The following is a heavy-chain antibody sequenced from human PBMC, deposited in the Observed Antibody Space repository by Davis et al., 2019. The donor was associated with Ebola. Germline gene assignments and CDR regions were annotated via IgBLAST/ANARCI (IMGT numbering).Heavy chain of an antibody. D-gene: IGHD3-3*01. CDR1: GYTFTGYY. CDR2: INPNSGGT. V-gene: IGHV1-2*04. Sequence: ASVNVSCKASGYTFTGYYMHWVRHAPGQGLEWMGWINPNSGGTNYAQKFQGWVTMTRDTSISTAYMELSRLRSDDTAVYYCARAGTIFGVVITPLYGMDVWGQGTTVTVSS. CDR3: ARAGTIFGVVITPLYGMDV. J-gene: IGHJ6*02.